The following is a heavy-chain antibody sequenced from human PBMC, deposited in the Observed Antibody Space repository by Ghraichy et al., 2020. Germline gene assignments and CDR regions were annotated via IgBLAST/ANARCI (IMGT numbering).Heavy chain of an antibody. CDR2: INPSGGST. D-gene: IGHD3-22*01. CDR1: GYTFTSYY. J-gene: IGHJ3*02. CDR3: ARAVVNDAFDI. V-gene: IGHV1-46*01. Sequence: ASVKVSCKASGYTFTSYYMHWVRQAPGQGLEWMGIINPSGGSTSYAQKFQGRVTMTRDTSTSTVYMELSSLRSENTAVYYCARAVVNDAFDIWGQGTMVTVSS.